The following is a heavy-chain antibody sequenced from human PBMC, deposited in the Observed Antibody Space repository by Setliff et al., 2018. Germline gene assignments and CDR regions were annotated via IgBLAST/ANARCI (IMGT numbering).Heavy chain of an antibody. CDR1: GYTFTGYY. CDR2: INPNSGGT. J-gene: IGHJ3*02. Sequence: ASVKVSCKASGYTFTGYYMHWVRQAPGQGLEWMGRINPNSGGTNYAQKFQGRVTMTRDTSISTAYMELSRLRSDDTAVYYCARLGPHCSSTSCPGAFDIWGQGTMVTVSS. CDR3: ARLGPHCSSTSCPGAFDI. D-gene: IGHD2-2*01. V-gene: IGHV1-2*06.